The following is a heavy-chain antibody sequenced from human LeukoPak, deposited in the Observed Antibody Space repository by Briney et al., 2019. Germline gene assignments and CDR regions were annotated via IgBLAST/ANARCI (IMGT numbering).Heavy chain of an antibody. CDR3: ARRSWGSDFDY. CDR2: IYSSVSA. CDR1: GGSLSNYY. V-gene: IGHV4-59*01. Sequence: SSETLSLTCSVSGGSLSNYYWTWIRRPPGKGLEWIGYIYSSVSANYNPSLKSRVNISIDTSENQFSLKLSSVTAADTAVYYCARRSWGSDFDYWGQGALVTVSS. J-gene: IGHJ4*02. D-gene: IGHD3-16*01.